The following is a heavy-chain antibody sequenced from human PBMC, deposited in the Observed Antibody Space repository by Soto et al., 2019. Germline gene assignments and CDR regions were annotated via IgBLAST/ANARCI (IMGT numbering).Heavy chain of an antibody. V-gene: IGHV1-69*13. D-gene: IGHD5-18*01. J-gene: IGHJ5*02. Sequence: SVKVSCKASGGTFSSYAISWVRQAPGQGLEWVGGIIPIFGTANYAQKFQGRVTITADESTSTAYMELSSLRSEDTAVYYCARALVVGYGRPPYTCFDPWGQGTLVTVSS. CDR2: IIPIFGTA. CDR1: GGTFSSYA. CDR3: ARALVVGYGRPPYTCFDP.